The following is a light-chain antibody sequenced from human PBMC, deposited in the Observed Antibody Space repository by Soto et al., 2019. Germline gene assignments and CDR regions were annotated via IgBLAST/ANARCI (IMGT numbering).Light chain of an antibody. CDR1: SSNIGAGLD. CDR3: QAYDSSRSGWGV. V-gene: IGLV1-40*01. Sequence: QSVLTQPPSVSGAPGQRVTISCTGTSSNIGAGLDVHWYQQLPGTAPKLLIYGNTNRPSGVPDRFAGSRSGTSASLAITGLQAEEEADYYCQAYDSSRSGWGVFGGGTKLTVL. CDR2: GNT. J-gene: IGLJ2*01.